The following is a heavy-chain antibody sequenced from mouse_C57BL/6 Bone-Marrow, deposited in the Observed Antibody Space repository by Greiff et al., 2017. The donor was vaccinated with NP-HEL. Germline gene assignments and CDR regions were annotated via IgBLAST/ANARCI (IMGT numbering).Heavy chain of an antibody. Sequence: VQLQQSGPELVKPGASVKISCKASGYTFTDYYMNWVKQSHGKSLEWIGDINPNNGGTSYNQKFKGKATLTVDKSSSTAYMELRSLTSEDSAVYYCARATTGEGYFDVWGTGTTVTVSS. CDR2: INPNNGGT. CDR3: ARATTGEGYFDV. D-gene: IGHD1-1*01. CDR1: GYTFTDYY. J-gene: IGHJ1*03. V-gene: IGHV1-26*01.